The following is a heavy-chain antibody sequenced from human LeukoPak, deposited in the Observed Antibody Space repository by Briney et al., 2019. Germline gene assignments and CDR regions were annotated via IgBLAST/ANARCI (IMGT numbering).Heavy chain of an antibody. V-gene: IGHV4-59*08. CDR2: ISYSGSS. Sequence: SETLSLTCTVSGDSISSYYRSWIRQPPGKGLEWIAYISYSGSSNYNPSLKSRVTISVDRSENQFSLRLSSVTAADTAVYYCARNWGSYAFDIWGQGAMVSVSS. D-gene: IGHD7-27*01. J-gene: IGHJ3*02. CDR3: ARNWGSYAFDI. CDR1: GDSISSYY.